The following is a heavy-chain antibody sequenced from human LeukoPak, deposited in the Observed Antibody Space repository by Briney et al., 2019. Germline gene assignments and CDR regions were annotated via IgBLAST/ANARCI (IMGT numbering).Heavy chain of an antibody. CDR2: IYHSGST. Sequence: SQTLSLTCAVSGGSISSGGHSWSWIRQPPGKGLEWIGYIYHSGSTYYNPSLKSRVTISVDRSKNQFSLKLSSVTAADTAVYYCAARSPYYFDYWGQGTLVTVSS. J-gene: IGHJ4*02. D-gene: IGHD1-26*01. CDR3: AARSPYYFDY. CDR1: GGSISSGGHS. V-gene: IGHV4-30-2*01.